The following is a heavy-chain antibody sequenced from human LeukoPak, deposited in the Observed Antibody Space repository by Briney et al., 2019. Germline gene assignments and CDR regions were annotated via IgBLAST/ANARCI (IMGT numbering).Heavy chain of an antibody. CDR2: INPRSGGT. CDR1: GYTFTGYY. Sequence: RASVKVSCKASGYTFTGYYMHWVRQAPGQGLEWVGWINPRSGGTNYGEKFRGRVTMTRDTSITTAYMELSSLRFDDTAVYYCTRGSGTSWFDYWGQGTLVTVSS. CDR3: TRGSGTSWFDY. J-gene: IGHJ4*02. V-gene: IGHV1-2*02. D-gene: IGHD2-2*01.